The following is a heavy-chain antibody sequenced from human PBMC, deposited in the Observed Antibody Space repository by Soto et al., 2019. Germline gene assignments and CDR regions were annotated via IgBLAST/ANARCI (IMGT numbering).Heavy chain of an antibody. J-gene: IGHJ4*02. Sequence: QVQLVESGGGLVMPGESLRLSCAASGFTFSDQYMSWIRQAPGKGLEWVSYISSSGNSMYYADSVKGRFTVSRDNAENSLYLQMNSLRAEDTAVYYCARRAASGRHFDHWGQGTLVSVSS. CDR1: GFTFSDQY. CDR3: ARRAASGRHFDH. D-gene: IGHD6-13*01. V-gene: IGHV3-11*01. CDR2: ISSSGNSM.